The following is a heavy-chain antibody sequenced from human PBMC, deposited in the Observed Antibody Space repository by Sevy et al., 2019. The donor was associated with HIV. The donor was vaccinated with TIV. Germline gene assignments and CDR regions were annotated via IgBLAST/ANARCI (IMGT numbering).Heavy chain of an antibody. D-gene: IGHD5-18*01. CDR3: ARVPGRGYSYGYGDQYFQH. V-gene: IGHV3-30-3*01. J-gene: IGHJ1*01. CDR1: GFTFSSYA. CDR2: ISYDGSNK. Sequence: GGSLRLSCAASGFTFSSYAMHWVRQAPGKGLEWVAVISYDGSNKYYADSVKGRFTISRDNSKNTLYLQMNSLRAEDTAVYYCARVPGRGYSYGYGDQYFQHWGQGTLVTVSS.